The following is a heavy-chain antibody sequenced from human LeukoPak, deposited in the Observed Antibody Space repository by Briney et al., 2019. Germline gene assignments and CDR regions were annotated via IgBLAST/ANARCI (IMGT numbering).Heavy chain of an antibody. Sequence: ASVKVSCKVSGYTLTELSMHWVRQAPGKGLEWMGGFDPEDGETIYAQKFQGRVTMTEYTSTDTAYMELSSLRSEDTAVYYCATAEVLPAMIVVAPNYWGQGTLVTVSS. D-gene: IGHD3-22*01. CDR2: FDPEDGET. CDR1: GYTLTELS. J-gene: IGHJ4*02. V-gene: IGHV1-24*01. CDR3: ATAEVLPAMIVVAPNY.